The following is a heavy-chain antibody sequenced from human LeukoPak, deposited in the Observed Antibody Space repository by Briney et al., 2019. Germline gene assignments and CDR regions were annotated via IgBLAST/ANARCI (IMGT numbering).Heavy chain of an antibody. CDR3: TTDHNSSWYGFEY. V-gene: IGHV3-15*01. D-gene: IGHD6-13*01. CDR1: GFTLDNAW. J-gene: IGHJ4*02. Sequence: GGSLRLSCATSGFTLDNAWMSWVRQAPGKWLEWVGRVRSKLDGGTAAYAAFVKGRFSSSTGDSGNRLYLQMNSLKSEDTAVYYCTTDHNSSWYGFEYWGQGTQVTVSS. CDR2: VRSKLDGGTA.